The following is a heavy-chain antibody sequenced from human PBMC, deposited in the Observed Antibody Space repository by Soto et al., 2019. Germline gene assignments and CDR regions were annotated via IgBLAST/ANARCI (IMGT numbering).Heavy chain of an antibody. CDR2: IYHSGST. CDR3: ARARQYYDCEFDP. Sequence: SETLSLTCAVSGGSLSSGGYSWSWIRQPPGKGLEWIGYIYHSGSTYYNPSLKSRVTISVDRSKNQFSLKLSSVTAADTAVYYCARARQYYDCEFDPWGQGALVTVSS. V-gene: IGHV4-30-2*01. D-gene: IGHD3-9*01. CDR1: GGSLSSGGYS. J-gene: IGHJ5*02.